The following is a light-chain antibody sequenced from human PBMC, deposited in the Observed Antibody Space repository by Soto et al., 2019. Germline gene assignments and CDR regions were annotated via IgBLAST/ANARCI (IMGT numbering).Light chain of an antibody. CDR1: QSISSW. CDR3: QQYDSYSGT. V-gene: IGKV1-5*03. J-gene: IGKJ1*01. Sequence: DIQMTQSPSTLSASVGDRVTITCRASQSISSWLAWYQQKPGKAPKLLIYKASSLESGVPSRFSGSGSGTEFTLTISSLQPDDLGTYYCQQYDSYSGTFGQGTKVEIK. CDR2: KAS.